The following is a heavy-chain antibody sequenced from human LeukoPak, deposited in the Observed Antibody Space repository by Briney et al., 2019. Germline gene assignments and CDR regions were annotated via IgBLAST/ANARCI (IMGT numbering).Heavy chain of an antibody. CDR3: AKEGSGSYGLYFYYMDV. CDR1: GFTFSNYG. Sequence: PGGSLTLSCTASGFTFSNYGIHWVRQAPGDGLEWLAFIRYNGNKTYYAESVKGRFTISRDNSKNILFLQMSSLRPEDTAVYYCAKEGSGSYGLYFYYMDVWGKGTTVTISS. CDR2: IRYNGNKT. V-gene: IGHV3-30*02. J-gene: IGHJ6*03. D-gene: IGHD1-26*01.